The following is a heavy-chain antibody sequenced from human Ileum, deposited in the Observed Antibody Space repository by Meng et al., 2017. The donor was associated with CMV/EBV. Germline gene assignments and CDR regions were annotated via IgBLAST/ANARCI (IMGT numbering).Heavy chain of an antibody. CDR3: ARNIFEDQMLPFDY. D-gene: IGHD2-2*01. CDR1: GDSVSSKSVT. CDR2: TYYRSKWYN. Sequence: QVVLLQSVQELVEPHKTPSLTWAISGDSVSSKSVTWNWIRQSPSRGLEWLGRTYYRSKWYNDYAVSVKSRITINPDTSRNHFFLQLSSVSPEDTAVYYCARNIFEDQMLPFDYWGQGTLVTVSS. J-gene: IGHJ4*02. V-gene: IGHV6-1*01.